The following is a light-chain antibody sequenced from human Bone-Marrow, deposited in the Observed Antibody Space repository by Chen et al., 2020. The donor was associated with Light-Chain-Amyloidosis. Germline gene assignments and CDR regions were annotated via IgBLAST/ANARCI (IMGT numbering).Light chain of an antibody. Sequence: QPVLTQSPSASASLGASVKLTCTLRSPPSTYAVAWHQHQPERGPRLLMKLNSDGSHSKVAGIPDRFSGSSSGAERYLTVSGLQSEDEGDYYCQTWGSGSNWVFGGGTKLTVL. J-gene: IGLJ3*02. CDR2: LNSDGSH. CDR3: QTWGSGSNWV. CDR1: SPPSTYA. V-gene: IGLV4-69*02.